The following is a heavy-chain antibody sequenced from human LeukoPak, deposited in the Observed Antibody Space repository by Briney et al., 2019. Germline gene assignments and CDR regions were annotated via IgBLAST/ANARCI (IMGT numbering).Heavy chain of an antibody. CDR3: AKLKRLAIAPFGD. CDR1: GFTFSHYA. V-gene: IGHV3-23*01. J-gene: IGHJ4*02. Sequence: PGGSLRLSCGVSGFTFSHYAMSCVRQAPGKGLQCDADFVKGRFTISRDNSKNTLCLKMTGLRAEDTAVYYCAKLKRLAIAPFGDWGQGILVTVSS. D-gene: IGHD6-6*01.